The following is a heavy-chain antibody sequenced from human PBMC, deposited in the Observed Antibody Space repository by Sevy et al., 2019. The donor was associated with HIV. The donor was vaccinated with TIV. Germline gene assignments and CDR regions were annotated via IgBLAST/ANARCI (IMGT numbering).Heavy chain of an antibody. CDR2: ISSSDYK. Sequence: GGSLRLSCAASGFTFSAYNMIWVRRAPGKGLEWVSSISSSDYKYYADSMKGRFTISRDNAKNSLSLQMDSLGAEDTAVYYCARSIGEGPLRFLECLLPGDYWGQGTLVTVSS. CDR1: GFTFSAYN. D-gene: IGHD3-3*01. V-gene: IGHV3-21*01. CDR3: ARSIGEGPLRFLECLLPGDY. J-gene: IGHJ4*02.